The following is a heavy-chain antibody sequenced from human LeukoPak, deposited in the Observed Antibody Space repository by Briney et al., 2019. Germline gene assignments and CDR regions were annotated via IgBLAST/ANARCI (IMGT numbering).Heavy chain of an antibody. Sequence: PSETLSLTCTVSGGSISRSSYFWGWIRQPPGKGLEWFGSFYYSGSTYYNPPLKSRVTISVDTSKNQFSPKLSSVTAADTAVYFCARDYGDHAFDCWGQGTLVTVSS. V-gene: IGHV4-39*02. D-gene: IGHD4-17*01. CDR1: GGSISRSSYF. CDR3: ARDYGDHAFDC. CDR2: FYYSGST. J-gene: IGHJ4*02.